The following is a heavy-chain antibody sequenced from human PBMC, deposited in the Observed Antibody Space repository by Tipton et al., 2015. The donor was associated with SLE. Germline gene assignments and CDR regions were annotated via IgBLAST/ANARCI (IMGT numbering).Heavy chain of an antibody. CDR1: GGSFSGYY. CDR3: ARGQQLGNWFDP. CDR2: VNHRGST. D-gene: IGHD6-13*01. V-gene: IGHV4-34*01. Sequence: TLSLTCAVYGGSFSGYYWGWIRQTPGQRVEWIGEVNHRGSTNYNPSLKSRATISVDTSKTQFSLKLSSVTAADTAVYYCARGQQLGNWFDPWGQGTLVTVSS. J-gene: IGHJ5*02.